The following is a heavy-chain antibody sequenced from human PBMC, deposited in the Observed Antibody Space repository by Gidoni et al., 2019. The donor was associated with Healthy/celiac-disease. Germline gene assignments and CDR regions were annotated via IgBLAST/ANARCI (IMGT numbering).Heavy chain of an antibody. J-gene: IGHJ4*02. V-gene: IGHV5-51*01. D-gene: IGHD3-22*01. CDR1: GYSFTSYW. CDR2: IYPGDSDT. Sequence: EVQLVQSGAEVKKPGESLKISCKGSGYSFTSYWIGWVRQMPGKGLEWMGIIYPGDSDTRYSPSFQGQVTISADKSISTAYLQWSSLKASDTAMYYCASQMYYYDSSGYYIGGYFDYWGQGTLVTVSS. CDR3: ASQMYYYDSSGYYIGGYFDY.